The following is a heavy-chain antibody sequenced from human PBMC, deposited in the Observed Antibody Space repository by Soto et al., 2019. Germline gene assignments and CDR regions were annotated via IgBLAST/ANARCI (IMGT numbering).Heavy chain of an antibody. CDR1: GYTCTIYG. D-gene: IGHD5-18*01. CDR2: ISAYNGNT. V-gene: IGHV1-18*04. J-gene: IGHJ2*01. CDR3: ARGIQLWLQTQRGFDL. Sequence: GASVKVSCKASGYTCTIYGISCVVQSPLQGLEWMGWISAYNGNTNYAQKLQGRVTMTTDTSTSTAYMELRSLRSDDTAVYYCARGIQLWLQTQRGFDLWGRGTLVTVSS.